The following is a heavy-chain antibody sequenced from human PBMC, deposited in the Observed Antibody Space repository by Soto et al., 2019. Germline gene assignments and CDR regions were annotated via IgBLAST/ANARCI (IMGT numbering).Heavy chain of an antibody. CDR2: IDTSSTKF. CDR3: ASHYDMWSGYLSPVDY. V-gene: IGHV3-11*01. Sequence: QVQLVESGGDLVKRGGSLRLSCAASGYTFRDYYMSWIRQAPGKGLEWISYIDTSSTKFYYEDSVKGRFTISRDNDKNSLYLEMNSMRDEDTAVYYCASHYDMWSGYLSPVDYWGQGTLVTVSS. J-gene: IGHJ4*02. D-gene: IGHD3-3*01. CDR1: GYTFRDYY.